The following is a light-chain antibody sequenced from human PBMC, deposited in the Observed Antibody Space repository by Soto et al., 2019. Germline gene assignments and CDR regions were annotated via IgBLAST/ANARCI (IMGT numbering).Light chain of an antibody. V-gene: IGLV2-14*01. CDR3: SSYTDTTTVV. CDR2: DVT. CDR1: SSDIGNYNY. J-gene: IGLJ3*02. Sequence: QSALTQPASVSGSPGQSITISCIGTSSDIGNYNYVTWYQQHPGKAPKVVIYDVTNRPSGVSNRFSGSKSGNTASLTISGXXXXXXXDXYCSSYTDTTTVVFGGGTKLTVL.